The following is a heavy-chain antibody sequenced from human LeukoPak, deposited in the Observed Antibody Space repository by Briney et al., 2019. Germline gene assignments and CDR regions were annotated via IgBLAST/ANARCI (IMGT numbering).Heavy chain of an antibody. CDR2: ITRGSIYT. V-gene: IGHV3-21*01. CDR1: GSTFSTYW. Sequence: GGSLRLSCAASGSTFSTYWMNWVRQTPGKGLEWVSSITRGSIYTFYADSVKGRFTISRDNAKNSLSLQMNSLRAEDTAVYYCARDPYNGSYGDDYYYYMDVWGKGTTVTISS. CDR3: ARDPYNGSYGDDYYYYMDV. J-gene: IGHJ6*03. D-gene: IGHD1-26*01.